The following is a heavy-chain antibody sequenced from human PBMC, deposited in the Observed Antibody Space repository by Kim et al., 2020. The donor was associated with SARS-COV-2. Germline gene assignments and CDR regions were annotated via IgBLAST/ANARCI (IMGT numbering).Heavy chain of an antibody. Sequence: SETLSLTCAVYGGSFSGYYWSWIRQPPGKGLEWIGEINHSGSTNYNPSLKSRVTISVDTSKNQFSLKLSSVTAADTAVYYCARSNRLGYCSGGSCYNPPNFDYWGQGTLVTVSS. J-gene: IGHJ4*01. V-gene: IGHV4-34*01. D-gene: IGHD2-15*01. CDR3: ARSNRLGYCSGGSCYNPPNFDY. CDR1: GGSFSGYY. CDR2: INHSGST.